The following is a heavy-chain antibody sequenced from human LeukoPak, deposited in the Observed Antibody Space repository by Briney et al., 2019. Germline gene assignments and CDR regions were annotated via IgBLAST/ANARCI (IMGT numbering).Heavy chain of an antibody. V-gene: IGHV3-11*03. CDR1: GFTFSDYY. CDR3: STARGVPPYY. Sequence: PGGSLRLSCAASGFTFSDYYMSWIRQAPGKGLEWVSCISSSSSYTDYADSVKGRFTISRDNAKNSLYLQMNSLRAEDTAVYYCSTARGVPPYYWGQGTLVTVSS. D-gene: IGHD3-10*01. CDR2: ISSSSSYT. J-gene: IGHJ4*02.